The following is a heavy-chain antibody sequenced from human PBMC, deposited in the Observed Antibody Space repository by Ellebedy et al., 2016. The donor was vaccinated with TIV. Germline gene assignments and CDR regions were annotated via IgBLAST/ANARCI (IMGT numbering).Heavy chain of an antibody. J-gene: IGHJ4*02. Sequence: GESLKIPCAASGFTFSNCGMHWVRQAPGKGLEWVAVISYDGSTQYYADSVKGRFTISRDNSKNTLYLQMNSQRPEDTAIYYCAKVNTTMVTVFSYIENWGQGTLVTVSS. D-gene: IGHD5-18*01. CDR2: ISYDGSTQ. V-gene: IGHV3-30*18. CDR3: AKVNTTMVTVFSYIEN. CDR1: GFTFSNCG.